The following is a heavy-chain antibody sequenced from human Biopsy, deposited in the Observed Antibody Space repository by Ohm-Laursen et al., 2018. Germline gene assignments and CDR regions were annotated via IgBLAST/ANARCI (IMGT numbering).Heavy chain of an antibody. D-gene: IGHD4-23*01. J-gene: IGHJ1*01. Sequence: GTLSLTCAVSGGSFTGHYWIWIRQPPGKGLEWTGHISHTGYTSYKSSLKSRVTISLDTSRKHFSLRLTSLVAADTAVYYCARGSNEYGGLYFPHWGQGTLVTVSS. CDR2: ISHTGYT. V-gene: IGHV4-59*11. CDR3: ARGSNEYGGLYFPH. CDR1: GGSFTGHY.